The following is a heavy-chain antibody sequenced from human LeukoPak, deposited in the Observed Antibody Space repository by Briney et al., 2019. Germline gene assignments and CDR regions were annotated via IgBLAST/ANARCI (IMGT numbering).Heavy chain of an antibody. CDR3: ARDTRGYSYGSYWYFDL. V-gene: IGHV4-61*01. CDR2: IYYSGST. J-gene: IGHJ2*01. D-gene: IGHD5-18*01. CDR1: GGSISSGSYY. Sequence: PSETLSLTCTVSGGSISSGSYYWGWIRQPPGKGLEWIGYIYYSGSTNYNPSLKSRVTISVDTSKNQFSLKLSSVTAADTAVYYCARDTRGYSYGSYWYFDLWGRGTLVTVSS.